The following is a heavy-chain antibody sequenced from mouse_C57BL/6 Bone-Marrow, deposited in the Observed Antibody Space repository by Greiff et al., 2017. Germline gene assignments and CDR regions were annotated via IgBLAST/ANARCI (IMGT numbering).Heavy chain of an antibody. CDR1: GYTFTSYT. CDR2: INPSSGYT. J-gene: IGHJ3*01. V-gene: IGHV1-4*01. D-gene: IGHD2-5*01. CDR3: ARTYYSNFGFAY. Sequence: VMLVESGAELARPGASVKMSCKASGYTFTSYTMHWVKQRPGQGLEWIGYINPSSGYTKYNQKFKDKATLTADKSSSTAYMQLSSLTSEDSAVYYCARTYYSNFGFAYWGQGTLVTVSA.